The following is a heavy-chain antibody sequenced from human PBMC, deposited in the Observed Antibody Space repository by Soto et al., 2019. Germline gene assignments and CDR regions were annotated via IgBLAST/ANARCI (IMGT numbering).Heavy chain of an antibody. CDR1: GFTVSSYW. J-gene: IGHJ6*03. CDR3: ARGSREDYYYYYMDV. Sequence: EVQLVESGGGLVQPGGSLRLSCAASGFTVSSYWTSWVRQAPGKGLEWVANIKQDGSEKYYVDSVKGRFTISRDNAKNSLYLQMNRLRAEDTAVYYCARGSREDYYYYYMDVWGKGTTVTVSS. V-gene: IGHV3-7*01. D-gene: IGHD1-26*01. CDR2: IKQDGSEK.